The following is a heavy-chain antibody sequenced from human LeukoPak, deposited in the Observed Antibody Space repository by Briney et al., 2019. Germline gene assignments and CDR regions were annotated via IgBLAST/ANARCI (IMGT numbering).Heavy chain of an antibody. V-gene: IGHV3-7*01. CDR3: ERFGYVAAVDS. CDR1: GFTFSSYW. D-gene: IGHD2-15*01. CDR2: IEPAGSAT. J-gene: IGHJ4*02. Sequence: QSGGSLRLSCTASGFTFSSYWMTWVRQAPGKGLEWVANIEPAGSATYYVDSVKGRFTISRDNAKNLLYLQMNSLRAEDSAVYHCERFGYVAAVDSWGQGALVTVSS.